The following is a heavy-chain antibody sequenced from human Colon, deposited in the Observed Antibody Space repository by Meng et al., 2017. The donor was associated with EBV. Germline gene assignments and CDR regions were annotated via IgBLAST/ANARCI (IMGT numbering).Heavy chain of an antibody. CDR1: GGSTSSGDYY. CDR2: IYHSGRT. Sequence: QVQLQESGPGLVKPSQTLSLTCTVSGGSTSSGDYYWSWIRQPPGKGLEWIGEIYHSGRTNYNPSVKSRVSMSVDKSQNHFSLRLSSVTAADTAVYYCTTLYGDSISWGQGTLVTVSS. D-gene: IGHD4-17*01. J-gene: IGHJ4*02. CDR3: TTLYGDSIS. V-gene: IGHV4-30-4*03.